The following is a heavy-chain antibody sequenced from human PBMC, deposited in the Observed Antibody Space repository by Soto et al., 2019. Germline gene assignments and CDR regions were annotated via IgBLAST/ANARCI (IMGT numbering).Heavy chain of an antibody. V-gene: IGHV3-48*01. D-gene: IGHD6-19*01. CDR2: ISSSSSTI. Sequence: GGSLRLSCAASGFTFSSYSMNWVRQAPGKGLEWVSYISSSSSTIYYADSVKGRFTISRDNAKNSLYLQMNSLRAEDTAVYYCASSGSGWFWNYDAFDIWGQGTMVTVSS. CDR1: GFTFSSYS. CDR3: ASSGSGWFWNYDAFDI. J-gene: IGHJ3*02.